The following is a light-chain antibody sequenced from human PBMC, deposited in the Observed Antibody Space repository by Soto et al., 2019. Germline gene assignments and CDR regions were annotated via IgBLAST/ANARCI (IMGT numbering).Light chain of an antibody. Sequence: IVLTQSPATLSLSPGERATLSCRASQSVSYYLAWYQQKPGQAPRLLIYGASNRATGIPDRFSGSGSGTDFTLTISRLEPEDFAVYYCQQYSSSPITFGQGTRLEIK. CDR3: QQYSSSPIT. J-gene: IGKJ5*01. CDR1: QSVSYY. V-gene: IGKV3-20*01. CDR2: GAS.